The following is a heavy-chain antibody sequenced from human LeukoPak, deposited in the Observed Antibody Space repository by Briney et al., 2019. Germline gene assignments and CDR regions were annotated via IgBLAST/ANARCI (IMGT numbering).Heavy chain of an antibody. CDR2: IYHSGCT. V-gene: IGHV4-30-2*01. CDR1: GGSISSGGYS. Sequence: PSQTLSLTCAVSGGSISSGGYSWSWIRQPPGKGLEWIGYIYHSGCTYYNPSLKSRVTISVDRSKNQFSLKLSSVTAADTAVYYCARGSRSSTSGHFDYWGQGTLVTVSS. D-gene: IGHD2-2*01. CDR3: ARGSRSSTSGHFDY. J-gene: IGHJ4*02.